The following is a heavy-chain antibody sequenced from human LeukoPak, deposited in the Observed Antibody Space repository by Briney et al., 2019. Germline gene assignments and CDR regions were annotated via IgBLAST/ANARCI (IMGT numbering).Heavy chain of an antibody. CDR1: GFTFSIYA. CDR3: AKGGTEYAYTSDALDV. D-gene: IGHD2-2*02. CDR2: LTFSGGST. V-gene: IGHV3-23*01. Sequence: GGSLRLSCAASGFTFSIYAMSWVRQAPGKGQEWVSTLTFSGGSTYYADSVKGRFTISRDNSKNTLYLQMNSLRAEDTAVYYCAKGGTEYAYTSDALDVWGHGTKIAVSS. J-gene: IGHJ3*01.